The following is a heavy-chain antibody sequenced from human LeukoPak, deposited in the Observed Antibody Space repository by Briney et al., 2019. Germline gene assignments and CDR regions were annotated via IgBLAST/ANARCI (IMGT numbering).Heavy chain of an antibody. D-gene: IGHD5-12*01. Sequence: SVKVSCKASGGTFSSYAISWVRQAPGQGLEWMGRIIPIFGIANYAQKFQGRVTITADKSTSTAYMELSSLRSEDTAVYYCARSWRRRCSLNLPPPRYYYYGMDVWGQGTTVTVSS. CDR1: GGTFSSYA. J-gene: IGHJ6*02. CDR2: IIPIFGIA. V-gene: IGHV1-69*04. CDR3: ARSWRRRCSLNLPPPRYYYYGMDV.